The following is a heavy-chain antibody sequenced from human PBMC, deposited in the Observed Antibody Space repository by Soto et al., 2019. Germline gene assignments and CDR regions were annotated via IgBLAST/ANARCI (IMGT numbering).Heavy chain of an antibody. V-gene: IGHV4-31*03. Sequence: SETLSLTCTVSGGSISSVHYYWSWIRQHPGKGLERIGYIYYSGSSYYNPSLKSRVTISIDTSKNQMSLKLSSVTAADTAVFYCVRSKGDNYIVFDYWGRGTLVTVSS. J-gene: IGHJ4*02. CDR3: VRSKGDNYIVFDY. CDR1: GGSISSVHYY. D-gene: IGHD4-4*01. CDR2: IYYSGSS.